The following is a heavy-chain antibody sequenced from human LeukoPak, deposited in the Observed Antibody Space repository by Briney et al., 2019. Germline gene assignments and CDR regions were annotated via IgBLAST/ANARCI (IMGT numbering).Heavy chain of an antibody. CDR2: INGAGDNT. CDR1: GYTFSSHG. J-gene: IGHJ4*02. D-gene: IGHD3-16*01. V-gene: IGHV3-23*01. Sequence: HPEGSLRLSCAASGYTFSSHGFTWVRQAPGKGLEWVSTINGAGDNTYYAETVTGRFTISRDNSKNTPHLQMHSLRAEDTAIYYCAKVSVCYGCYLAYWGQGTLVTVS. CDR3: AKVSVCYGCYLAY.